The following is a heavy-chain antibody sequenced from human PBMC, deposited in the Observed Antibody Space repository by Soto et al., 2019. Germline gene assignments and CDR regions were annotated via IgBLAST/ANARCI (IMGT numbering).Heavy chain of an antibody. CDR2: ITNSGGRT. D-gene: IGHD2-2*01. Sequence: EVQLLESGGGLVQPGGSLRLSCAASGFTFSSYAMSWVRQAPGKGLGWVSTITNSGGRTYYADSVKGRFAISRDNSKNTLYLQMTSLRPEVTAVYYCASSSTVLLPTAMTGWFDPWGQGTLVTVSS. CDR3: ASSSTVLLPTAMTGWFDP. J-gene: IGHJ5*02. V-gene: IGHV3-23*01. CDR1: GFTFSSYA.